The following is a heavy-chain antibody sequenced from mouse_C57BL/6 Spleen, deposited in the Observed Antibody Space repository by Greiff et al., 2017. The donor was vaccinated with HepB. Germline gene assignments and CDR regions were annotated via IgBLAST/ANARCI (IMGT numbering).Heavy chain of an antibody. V-gene: IGHV5-6*01. J-gene: IGHJ2*01. D-gene: IGHD1-1*01. CDR3: ARSYGSRSLFDY. CDR2: ISSGGSYT. Sequence: EVHLVESGGDLVKPGGSLKLSCAASGFTFSSYGMSWVRQTPDKRLEWVATISSGGSYTYYPDSVKGRFTISRDNAKNTLYLQMSSLKSEDTAMYYCARSYGSRSLFDYWGQGTTLTVSS. CDR1: GFTFSSYG.